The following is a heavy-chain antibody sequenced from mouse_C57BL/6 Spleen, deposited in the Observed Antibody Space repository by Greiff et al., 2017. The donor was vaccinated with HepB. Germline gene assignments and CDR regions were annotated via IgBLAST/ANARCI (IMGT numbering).Heavy chain of an antibody. Sequence: VQLQQSGGDLVKPGGSLKLSCAASGFTFSSYGMSWVRQTPDKRLEWVATISSGGSYTYYPDSVKGRFTISRDNAKNTLYLQMSSLKSEDTAMYYCARQRGTAQATFDYWGQGTTLTVSS. J-gene: IGHJ2*01. CDR2: ISSGGSYT. CDR3: ARQRGTAQATFDY. CDR1: GFTFSSYG. V-gene: IGHV5-6*01. D-gene: IGHD3-2*02.